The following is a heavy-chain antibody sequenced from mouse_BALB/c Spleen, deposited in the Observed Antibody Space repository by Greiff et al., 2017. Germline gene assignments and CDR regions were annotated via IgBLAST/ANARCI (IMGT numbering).Heavy chain of an antibody. CDR3: ARDRYDVNFDD. V-gene: IGHV2-2*02. J-gene: IGHJ2*01. CDR1: GFSLTSYG. D-gene: IGHD2-14*01. CDR2: IWSGGST. Sequence: QVQLQQSGPGLVQPSQSLSITCTVSGFSLTSYGVHWVRQSLGKGLEWLGVIWSGGSTDYNAALISRLSISKDNSKSQVFFKMNSLQANDTAIYYCARDRYDVNFDDWGQGTTLTVSS.